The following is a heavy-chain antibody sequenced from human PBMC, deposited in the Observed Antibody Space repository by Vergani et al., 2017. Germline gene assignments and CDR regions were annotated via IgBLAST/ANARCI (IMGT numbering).Heavy chain of an antibody. CDR3: ARRIVVEPGIPRVDWLDP. Sequence: EVQLVESGGELVQPGRPLRLSCTASGFTFGDDAISWFRQAPGKGPEWVAFIRTKSQGETTEYAASVKGRFTISRDDSRGTVYLQMDRLESADTAVYYCARRIVVEPGIPRVDWLDPWGTGTLVTVSS. V-gene: IGHV3-49*03. J-gene: IGHJ5*02. CDR2: IRTKSQGETT. D-gene: IGHD2-21*01. CDR1: GFTFGDDA.